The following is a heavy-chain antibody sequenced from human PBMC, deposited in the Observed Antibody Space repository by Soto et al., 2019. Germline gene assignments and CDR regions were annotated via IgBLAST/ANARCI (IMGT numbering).Heavy chain of an antibody. V-gene: IGHV1-46*01. J-gene: IGHJ6*02. D-gene: IGHD3-16*01. CDR2: INPSGGST. CDR1: GYTFTSYY. CDR3: ARGFRLVYVFGINGMDV. Sequence: QVQLVRSGAEVKKPGASVKVSCKASGYTFTSYYMHWVRQAPGQGLEWMGIINPSGGSTSYAQKFQGRVTMTRDTSTSTVYMELSSLRSEDTAVYYCARGFRLVYVFGINGMDVWGQGTTVTVSS.